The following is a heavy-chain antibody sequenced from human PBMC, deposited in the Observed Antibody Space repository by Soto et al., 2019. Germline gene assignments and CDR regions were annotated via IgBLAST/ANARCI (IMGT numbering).Heavy chain of an antibody. CDR1: GFSLSNARMG. CDR2: IFSNDEK. Sequence: QVTLKESGPVLMKPTETLTLTCTVSGFSLSNARMGVSWIRQPPGKALEWLAHIFSNDEKSYSTSLKSRLTISKDTSKSQVVLTMTNMDPVDTATYYCARIAWGDSHVQGSWFDPWGQGTLVTVSS. V-gene: IGHV2-26*01. CDR3: ARIAWGDSHVQGSWFDP. D-gene: IGHD2-21*02. J-gene: IGHJ5*02.